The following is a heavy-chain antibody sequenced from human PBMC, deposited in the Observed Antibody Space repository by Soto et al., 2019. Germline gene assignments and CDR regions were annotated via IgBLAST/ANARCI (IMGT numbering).Heavy chain of an antibody. Sequence: GGSLRLSCAASGFTFGNYWVHWVRQAPGKGPEWVSRLTSDGRTPYYADSVKGRFTVSRDDAKNMLYLQMSSLRAEDTAVYYCARAEVDYWGPGTLVTVSS. V-gene: IGHV3-74*01. CDR2: LTSDGRTP. CDR3: ARAEVDY. J-gene: IGHJ4*02. CDR1: GFTFGNYW.